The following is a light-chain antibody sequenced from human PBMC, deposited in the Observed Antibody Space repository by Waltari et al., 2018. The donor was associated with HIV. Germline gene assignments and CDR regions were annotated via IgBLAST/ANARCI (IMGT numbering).Light chain of an antibody. CDR2: VAS. V-gene: IGKV3-11*01. CDR1: QNVSSY. CDR3: QQYGDSPFT. J-gene: IGKJ3*01. Sequence: ENVLTQSPATLSLSPGERATLSCRASQNVSSYLAWYQQKPGQAPRLLIYVASNRATGIPARFSGSGSGTDFTLTINSLEPEDFAVYFCQQYGDSPFTFGPGTKVAIK.